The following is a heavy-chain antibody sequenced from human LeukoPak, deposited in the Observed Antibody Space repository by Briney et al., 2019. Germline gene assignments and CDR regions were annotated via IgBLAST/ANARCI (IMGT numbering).Heavy chain of an antibody. J-gene: IGHJ4*02. CDR2: FDPEDGET. CDR3: ATPQWELHLSDY. Sequence: GASVKVSCKVSAHTLTELSIHWVRQAPGKGLEWMGGFDPEDGETIYAQKFQGRVTMTEDTSTDTAYMELRSLTSEDTAIYYCATPQWELHLSDYCGQGTLVTVSS. D-gene: IGHD1-26*01. CDR1: AHTLTELS. V-gene: IGHV1-24*01.